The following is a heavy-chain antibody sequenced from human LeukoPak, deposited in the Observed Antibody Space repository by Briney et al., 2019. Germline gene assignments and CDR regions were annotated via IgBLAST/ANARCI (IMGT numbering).Heavy chain of an antibody. J-gene: IGHJ4*02. CDR2: IIPIFGTA. Sequence: ASVKVSCKASGDTFSSYAISWVRQAPGQGLEWMGGIIPIFGTANYAQKFQGRVTITADESTSTAYMELSSLRSEDTAVYYCARGTGYDILTGYYAAFDYWGQGTLVTVSS. CDR3: ARGTGYDILTGYYAAFDY. CDR1: GDTFSSYA. V-gene: IGHV1-69*13. D-gene: IGHD3-9*01.